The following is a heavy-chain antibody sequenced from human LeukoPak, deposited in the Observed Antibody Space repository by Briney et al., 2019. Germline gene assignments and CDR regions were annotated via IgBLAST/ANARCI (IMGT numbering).Heavy chain of an antibody. Sequence: GGSLRLSCAASGFTFSSYGTTWVRQAPGKGLEWVSAISGSGGSTYYADSVKSRSTISRDNSKNTLYLQMNSLRAEDTAVYYCARDLELVYYDSSGYDYWGQGTLVIVSS. CDR1: GFTFSSYG. D-gene: IGHD3-22*01. CDR3: ARDLELVYYDSSGYDY. J-gene: IGHJ4*02. CDR2: ISGSGGST. V-gene: IGHV3-23*01.